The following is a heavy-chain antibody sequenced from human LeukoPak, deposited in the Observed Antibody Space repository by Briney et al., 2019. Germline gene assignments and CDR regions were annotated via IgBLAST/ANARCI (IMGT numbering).Heavy chain of an antibody. CDR2: IYPEDSDT. CDR1: GYAFTTSW. CDR3: ARHGINYYGSGRYYYYMDV. V-gene: IGHV5-51*01. J-gene: IGHJ6*03. D-gene: IGHD3-10*01. Sequence: GESLKISCNGSGYAFTTSWIGWVRQMPGKGLEWMGIIYPEDSDTRYSPSFQGQVTISADKSISTAYLQWSGLRASDTDMYYCARHGINYYGSGRYYYYMDVWGKGTTVTVS.